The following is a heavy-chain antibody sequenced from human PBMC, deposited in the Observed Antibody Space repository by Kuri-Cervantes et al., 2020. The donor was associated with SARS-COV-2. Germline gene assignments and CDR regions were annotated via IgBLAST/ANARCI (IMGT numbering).Heavy chain of an antibody. J-gene: IGHJ5*02. D-gene: IGHD1-26*01. Sequence: SQTLSLTCAVSGGSISSSNWWRWVRQPPGRGREWIRGINHSVSTNYNPSLKSRVTLSVDTAKNQFSQKLNSATPEDTGAYYCARDGPSVGVTENYWFDPWGQGTLVTVSS. CDR3: ARDGPSVGVTENYWFDP. CDR1: GGSISSSNW. V-gene: IGHV4-4*02. CDR2: INHSVST.